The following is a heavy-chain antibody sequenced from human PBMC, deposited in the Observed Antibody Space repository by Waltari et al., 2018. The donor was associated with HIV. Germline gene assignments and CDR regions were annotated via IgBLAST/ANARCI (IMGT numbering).Heavy chain of an antibody. V-gene: IGHV1-2*02. J-gene: IGHJ4*02. Sequence: QVRLVQSGAEVNKPGASVKVSCKASGYTFSDAYFMHWVRQAPGQGLEWMGWLNPNSGGTHFAQKFQGRVTMTRDTSINTAYMELSRLRSDDTAVYYCATGGTCGGDCHFDYWGQGTLVTVSS. CDR2: LNPNSGGT. CDR1: GYTFSDAYF. D-gene: IGHD2-21*02. CDR3: ATGGTCGGDCHFDY.